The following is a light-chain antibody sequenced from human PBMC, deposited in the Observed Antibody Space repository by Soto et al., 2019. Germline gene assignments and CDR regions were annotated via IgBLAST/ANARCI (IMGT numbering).Light chain of an antibody. CDR3: AAWDDSRRV. V-gene: IGLV1-47*01. CDR2: RNN. J-gene: IGLJ2*01. Sequence: QSVLTQPPSASGTPGQRVTTSCSGSSSNIGSNYVYWYQQLPGTAPKLLIYRNNQRPSGVPDRFSGSKSGTSASLAISGLRSEDEADYYCAAWDDSRRVFGGGTKLTVL. CDR1: SSNIGSNY.